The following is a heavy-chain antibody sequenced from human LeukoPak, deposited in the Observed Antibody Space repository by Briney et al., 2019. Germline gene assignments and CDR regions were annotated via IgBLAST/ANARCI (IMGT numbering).Heavy chain of an antibody. J-gene: IGHJ4*02. D-gene: IGHD5-18*01. CDR1: GFTLSSYS. Sequence: TGGSLRLSCAASGFTLSSYSMTWVRKAPGKGLEWVSSISSSSSYIYYADSVKGRFTISRDNAHSSLYLQMNSLRAEDTAVYYCAGDHVQLWLPSYYFDYWGQATLVAVSS. CDR2: ISSSSSYI. V-gene: IGHV3-21*01. CDR3: AGDHVQLWLPSYYFDY.